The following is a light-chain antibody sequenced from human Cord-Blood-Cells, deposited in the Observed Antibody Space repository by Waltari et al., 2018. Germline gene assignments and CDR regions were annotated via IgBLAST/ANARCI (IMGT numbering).Light chain of an antibody. CDR2: EGS. CDR1: SSDVGSYNL. Sequence: QSALTQPASVSGSTGQSTTISCTGTSSDVGSYNLVSWYQQHPGKAPKLMIYEGSKRPSGVSNRFSGSKSGNTASLTISGLQAEDEADYYCCSYAGSSTWVFGGGTKLTVL. J-gene: IGLJ3*02. V-gene: IGLV2-23*01. CDR3: CSYAGSSTWV.